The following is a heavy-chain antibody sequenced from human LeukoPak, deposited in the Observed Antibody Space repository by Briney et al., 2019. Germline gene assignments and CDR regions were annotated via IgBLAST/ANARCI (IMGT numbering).Heavy chain of an antibody. D-gene: IGHD3-3*01. Sequence: TGESLTLSCAASGFTFSSYAMSWVRQAPGKGLEWVSAISGSGGSTYYADSVKGRFTISRDNSKNTLYLQMNSLRAEDTAVYYCAKVLPLRFLPGAAFDIWGQGTMVTVSS. CDR1: GFTFSSYA. J-gene: IGHJ3*02. CDR2: ISGSGGST. CDR3: AKVLPLRFLPGAAFDI. V-gene: IGHV3-23*01.